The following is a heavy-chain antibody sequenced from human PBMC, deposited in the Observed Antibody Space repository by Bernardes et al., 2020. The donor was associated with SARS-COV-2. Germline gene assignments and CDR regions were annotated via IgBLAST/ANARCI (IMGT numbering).Heavy chain of an antibody. CDR2: IACDSNTI. V-gene: IGHV3-48*01. J-gene: IGHJ4*02. CDR3: ARRHSYTPAGSPGFDY. Sequence: GGSLRLSCAGSGFIFNTYSMIWVRQAPGKGLEWVSLIACDSNTIFYADSVKGRFTISRDNARNSLALQMNSLRAEDTAVYYCARRHSYTPAGSPGFDYWGQGTVVTVSS. D-gene: IGHD2-2*01. CDR1: GFIFNTYS.